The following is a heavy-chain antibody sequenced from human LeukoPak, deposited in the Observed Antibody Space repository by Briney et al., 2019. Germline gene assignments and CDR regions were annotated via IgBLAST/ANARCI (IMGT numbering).Heavy chain of an antibody. V-gene: IGHV1-18*01. CDR1: GYTFTNYG. CDR2: ISAYNSDT. J-gene: IGHJ4*02. CDR3: ARDDYGSGSYTL. Sequence: GESLKISCKGSGYTFTNYGITWVRQAPGQGLEWMGWISAYNSDTNYAQKLQGRVTMTTDTSTSTAYMELRSLRSDDTAVYYCARDDYGSGSYTLWGQGTLVTVFS. D-gene: IGHD1-26*01.